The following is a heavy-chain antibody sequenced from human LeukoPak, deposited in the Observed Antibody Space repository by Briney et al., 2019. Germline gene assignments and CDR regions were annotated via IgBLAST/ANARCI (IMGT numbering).Heavy chain of an antibody. Sequence: PGGSLRLSCAASGFTFSSYAMSWVRQAPGKGLEWVSAISGSGGSTYYADSVKGRFTISRENSKNTVYLQMNSLRAEDTAVYYCAKDDYDDPRFDHWGQGTLVTVSS. J-gene: IGHJ4*02. V-gene: IGHV3-23*01. D-gene: IGHD4-17*01. CDR2: ISGSGGST. CDR3: AKDDYDDPRFDH. CDR1: GFTFSSYA.